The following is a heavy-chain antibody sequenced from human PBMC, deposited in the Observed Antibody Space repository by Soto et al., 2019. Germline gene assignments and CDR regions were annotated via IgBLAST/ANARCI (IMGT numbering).Heavy chain of an antibody. J-gene: IGHJ6*02. CDR1: GGSFSGYY. V-gene: IGHV4-34*01. D-gene: IGHD3-3*01. CDR3: ATSGGDFWSGYLDYYGMDV. CDR2: INHSGST. Sequence: QVQLQQWGAGLLKPSETLSLTCAVYGGSFSGYYWSWIRQPPGKGLEWIGEINHSGSTNYNPSLKSRVTISVDTSKNQFSLKLSSVTAADTAVYYCATSGGDFWSGYLDYYGMDVWGQGTTVTVSS.